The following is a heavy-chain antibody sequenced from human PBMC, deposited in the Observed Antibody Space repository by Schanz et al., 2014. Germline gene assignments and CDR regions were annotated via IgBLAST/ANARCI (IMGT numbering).Heavy chain of an antibody. V-gene: IGHV3-7*01. D-gene: IGHD3-16*02. Sequence: EVQLVESGGGLVQPGGSLRLSCAASTFTFSSDWMSWVRQAPGKGLEWVANIKEDGSVKDYVDSVKGRFTISRDNSKNTLYLQLGSLSAEDTAVYFCARDNRYYLFDYWGQGALVTVSS. CDR3: ARDNRYYLFDY. CDR1: TFTFSSDW. CDR2: IKEDGSVK. J-gene: IGHJ4*02.